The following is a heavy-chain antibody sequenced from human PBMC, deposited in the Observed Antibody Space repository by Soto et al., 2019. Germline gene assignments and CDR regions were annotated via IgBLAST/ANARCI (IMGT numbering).Heavy chain of an antibody. Sequence: SSETLSLTCAVYGGSFSGYYWSWIRQPPGKGLEWIGEINHSGSTNYNPSLKSRVTISVDTSKNQFSLKLSSVTAADTAVYYCARGPPCDYWGQGTLVTVSS. V-gene: IGHV4-34*01. CDR1: GGSFSGYY. CDR3: ARGPPCDY. J-gene: IGHJ4*02. CDR2: INHSGST.